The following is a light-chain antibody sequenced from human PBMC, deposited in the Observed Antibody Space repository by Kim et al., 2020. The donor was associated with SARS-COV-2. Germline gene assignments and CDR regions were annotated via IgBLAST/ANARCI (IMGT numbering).Light chain of an antibody. CDR2: DNN. J-gene: IGLJ3*02. CDR3: AAWSASLNAWV. V-gene: IGLV1-44*01. CDR1: TSNTGRRA. Sequence: GQRVTISCSGSTSNTGRRAVNWYQHCPGTAPKLLIYDNNRRPSGVPDRFSGSESGTSASLAISGLQSEDDADYYCAAWSASLNAWVFGGGTQLTVL.